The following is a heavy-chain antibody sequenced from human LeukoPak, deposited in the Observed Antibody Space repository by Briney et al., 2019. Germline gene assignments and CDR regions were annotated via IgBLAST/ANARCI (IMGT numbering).Heavy chain of an antibody. D-gene: IGHD3-10*01. CDR1: GYTFTGYY. CDR3: ATHDMVRGVPLQPFDY. CDR2: INPNSGGT. J-gene: IGHJ4*02. Sequence: GASVKVSCKASGYTFTGYYMHWVRQAPGQGLEWMGWINPNSGGTNYAQKFQGRGTMTRDTSISTAYMELSRLRSDDTAVYYCATHDMVRGVPLQPFDYWGQGTLVTVSS. V-gene: IGHV1-2*02.